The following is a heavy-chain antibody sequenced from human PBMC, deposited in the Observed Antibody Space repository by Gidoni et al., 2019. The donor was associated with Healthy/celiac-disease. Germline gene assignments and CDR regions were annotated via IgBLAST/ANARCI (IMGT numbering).Heavy chain of an antibody. Sequence: QVQLVESGGGVVPPWRSLRLSCAASGFTFSSYAMHWGRQAPGKGLEWVEVISYDGSNKYYADSGKGRFTISRDNSKNTLYLQMNSLRAEDTAVYYCARDSTLSYCGGDCYSGGAFDIWGQGTMVTVSS. D-gene: IGHD2-21*01. CDR1: GFTFSSYA. V-gene: IGHV3-30-3*01. CDR3: ARDSTLSYCGGDCYSGGAFDI. J-gene: IGHJ3*02. CDR2: ISYDGSNK.